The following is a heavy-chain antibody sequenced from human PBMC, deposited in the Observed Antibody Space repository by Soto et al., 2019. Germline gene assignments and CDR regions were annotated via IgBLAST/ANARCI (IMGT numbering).Heavy chain of an antibody. CDR1: GGSISNGGYY. D-gene: IGHD2-2*01. CDR3: ARASPRGYCSSTSCYADYFDY. V-gene: IGHV4-31*03. Sequence: SETLSLTCTVSGGSISNGGYYWSWIRQHPGKGLEWIGYIYYSGSTYYNPSLKSRVTISVDTSKNQFSLKLSSVTAADTAVYYCARASPRGYCSSTSCYADYFDYWGQGTLVTVSS. J-gene: IGHJ4*02. CDR2: IYYSGST.